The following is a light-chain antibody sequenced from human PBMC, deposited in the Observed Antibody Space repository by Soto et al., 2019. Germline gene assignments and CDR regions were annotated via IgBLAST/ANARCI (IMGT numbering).Light chain of an antibody. Sequence: DVQMTQSPSSVPASVGDRVTITCRASQGISIWLAWYQQKPGKASKLLIYAASSLQSGVPSRFSGSGSGTDCTLTISSLQPEDFATYYCQQANSFPLAFGGGTTVEIK. J-gene: IGKJ4*01. V-gene: IGKV1D-12*01. CDR2: AAS. CDR1: QGISIW. CDR3: QQANSFPLA.